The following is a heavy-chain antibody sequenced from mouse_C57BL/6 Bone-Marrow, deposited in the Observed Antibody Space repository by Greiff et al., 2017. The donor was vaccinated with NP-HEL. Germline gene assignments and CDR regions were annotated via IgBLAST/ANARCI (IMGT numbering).Heavy chain of an antibody. CDR3: TCRFAMDY. CDR2: IRLKSDNYAT. CDR1: GFTFSNYW. J-gene: IGHJ4*01. V-gene: IGHV6-3*01. Sequence: EVKLMESGGGLVQPGGSMKLSCAASGFTFSNYWMNWVRQSPEKGLEWVAQIRLKSDNYATHYAVSVKGRFTISRDDSKSSVYLQLNNLRAEDTGIYYCTCRFAMDYWGQGTSVTVSS.